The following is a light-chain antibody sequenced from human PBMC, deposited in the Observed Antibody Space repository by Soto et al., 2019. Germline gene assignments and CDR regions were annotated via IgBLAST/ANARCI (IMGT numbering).Light chain of an antibody. CDR1: QYISNY. CDR3: QEYDNLPRA. J-gene: IGKJ3*01. V-gene: IGKV1-33*01. Sequence: DVQMTPSPPSLSASVGDRVTITCRASQYISNYLNWYQQKPGKAHKVLIYESSNLEAGGPSRFSGSGSGTDFTVTISNLQPEDIATYYCQEYDNLPRAFGPGTKVDLK. CDR2: ESS.